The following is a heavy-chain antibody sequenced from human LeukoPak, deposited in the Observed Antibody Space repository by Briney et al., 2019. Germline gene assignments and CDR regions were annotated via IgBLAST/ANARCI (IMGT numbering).Heavy chain of an antibody. V-gene: IGHV4-34*01. CDR3: AILTTVVTPYFDY. J-gene: IGHJ4*02. CDR2: INHSGST. CDR1: GGSFSGYY. Sequence: PSETLSLTCAVYGGSFSGYYWSWIRQPPGKGLEWIGEINHSGSTNYNPSPKSRVTISVDTSKNQFSLKLSSVTAADTAVYYCAILTTVVTPYFDYWGQGTLVTVSS. D-gene: IGHD4-23*01.